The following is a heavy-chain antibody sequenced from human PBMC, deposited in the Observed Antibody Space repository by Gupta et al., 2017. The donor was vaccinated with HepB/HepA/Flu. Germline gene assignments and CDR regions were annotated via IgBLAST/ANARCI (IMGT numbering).Heavy chain of an antibody. D-gene: IGHD3-3*01. CDR1: GGSISSGVYY. J-gene: IGHJ6*03. Sequence: QVQLQESGPGLVKPSQTLSLTCTVSGGSISSGVYYCSWIRQHPGKGLEGIGYIYYSGSTYYNPSLKRRVTISVDTSKNQFSLKLSSVTAADTAVYYCARDRITIFGVVIEPYMDVWGKGTTVTVSS. CDR2: IYYSGST. CDR3: ARDRITIFGVVIEPYMDV. V-gene: IGHV4-31*03.